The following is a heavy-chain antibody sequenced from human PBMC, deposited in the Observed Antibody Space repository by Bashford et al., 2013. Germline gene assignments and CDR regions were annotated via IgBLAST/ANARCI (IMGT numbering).Heavy chain of an antibody. V-gene: IGHV3-21*01. Sequence: GGSLRLSCAASGFTFNSYSMNWVRQAPGKGLEWVSSISSSSSYIYYADSVKGRFTISRDNAKNSLYLQMNSLRAEDTAVYYCARSEGYCSSTSCYWGAFDIWGQGTMVTVSS. CDR1: GFTFNSYS. D-gene: IGHD2-2*01. CDR3: ARSEGYCSSTSCYWGAFDI. J-gene: IGHJ3*02. CDR2: ISSSSSYI.